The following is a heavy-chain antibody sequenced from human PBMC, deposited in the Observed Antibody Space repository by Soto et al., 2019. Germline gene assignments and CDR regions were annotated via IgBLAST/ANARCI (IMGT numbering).Heavy chain of an antibody. V-gene: IGHV1-69*13. D-gene: IGHD3-3*01. CDR1: GGTFSSYA. CDR2: IIPIFGTA. J-gene: IGHJ6*02. CDR3: ARAIFGVVIFGHYGTHV. Sequence: SVKVSCKASGGTFSSYAISWVRQAPGQGLEWMGGIIPIFGTANYAQKFQGRVTITADESTSTAYMELSSLRSEDTAVYYCARAIFGVVIFGHYGTHVPDPGSTVTVS.